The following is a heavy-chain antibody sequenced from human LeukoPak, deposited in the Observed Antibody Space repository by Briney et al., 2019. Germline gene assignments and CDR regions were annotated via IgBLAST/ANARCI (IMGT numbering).Heavy chain of an antibody. CDR2: ISAYNGNT. J-gene: IGHJ4*02. D-gene: IGHD2-15*01. CDR3: AREECSGGSCYFSY. Sequence: GASVKVSCKASGYTFTSYYMHWVRQAPGQGLEWMGWISAYNGNTNYAQKLQGRVTMTTDTSTSTAYMELRSLRSDDTAVYYCAREECSGGSCYFSYWGQGTLVTVSS. CDR1: GYTFTSYY. V-gene: IGHV1-18*04.